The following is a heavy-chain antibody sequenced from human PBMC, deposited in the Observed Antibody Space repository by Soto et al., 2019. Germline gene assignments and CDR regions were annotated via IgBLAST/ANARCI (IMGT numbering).Heavy chain of an antibody. CDR1: GFTFSSYA. D-gene: IGHD6-13*01. CDR2: ISGSGGST. V-gene: IGHV3-23*01. Sequence: LRLSCAASGFTFSSYAMSWVRQAPGKGLEWVSAISGSGGSTYYADSVKGRFTINPDTSKNQFSLQLNSVTPEDTAVYYCARSPGETAADRWDNWFDPWGQGTLVTVSS. CDR3: ARSPGETAADRWDNWFDP. J-gene: IGHJ5*02.